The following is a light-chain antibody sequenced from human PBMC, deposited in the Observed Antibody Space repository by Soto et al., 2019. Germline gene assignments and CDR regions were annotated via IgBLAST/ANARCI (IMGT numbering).Light chain of an antibody. CDR1: SSDVGGYNY. V-gene: IGLV2-14*01. Sequence: QSVLTQPASVSGSPGQSITISCTGTSSDVGGYNYVSWYQQHPGKAPKLMIYDVSNRPSGVSNRFSGSKSGNTASLTISGLQAEVESDYYPRSHTSSSSHVVGTGT. CDR3: RSHTSSSSHV. CDR2: DVS. J-gene: IGLJ1*01.